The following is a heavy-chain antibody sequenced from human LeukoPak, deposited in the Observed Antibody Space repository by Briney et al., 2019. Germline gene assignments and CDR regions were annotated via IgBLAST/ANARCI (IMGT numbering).Heavy chain of an antibody. D-gene: IGHD3-3*01. V-gene: IGHV1-8*03. CDR1: GYTFTSYD. Sequence: ASVKVSCKASGYTFTSYDINWVRQATGQGLEWMGWMNPNSGNTGYAQKFQGRVTITRNTSISTAYMELSSLRSEDTAVYYCAREGAYYDFWSGYSGWDYWGQGTLVTVSS. J-gene: IGHJ4*02. CDR3: AREGAYYDFWSGYSGWDY. CDR2: MNPNSGNT.